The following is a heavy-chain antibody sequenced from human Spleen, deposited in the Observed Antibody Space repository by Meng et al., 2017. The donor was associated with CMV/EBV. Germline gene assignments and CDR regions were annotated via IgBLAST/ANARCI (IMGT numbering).Heavy chain of an antibody. D-gene: IGHD5-12*01. Sequence: GESLKISCAASGFTFRSYSMNWVRQAPGKGLEWVAVISYDGSNKYYADSVKGRFTISRDNSKNTLYLQMNSLRAEDTAVYYCASGGVDIVAPAGYWGQGTLVTVSS. V-gene: IGHV3-30*03. J-gene: IGHJ4*02. CDR3: ASGGVDIVAPAGY. CDR1: GFTFRSYS. CDR2: ISYDGSNK.